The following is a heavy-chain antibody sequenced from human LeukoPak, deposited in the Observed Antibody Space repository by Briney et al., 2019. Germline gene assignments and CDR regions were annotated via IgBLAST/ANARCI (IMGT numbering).Heavy chain of an antibody. D-gene: IGHD3-16*01. Sequence: AESLKIFCRGSGYSFTSCWSGSVRQMPGKVLEWMGIIYTGDSDKRYSLSFQDQLSILADKSVSTAYQQRSSRKASDTAMYYYGKILDSAWGERGYWGQGTLVTVSS. CDR1: GYSFTSCW. CDR3: GKILDSAWGERGY. CDR2: IYTGDSDK. J-gene: IGHJ4*02. V-gene: IGHV5-51*01.